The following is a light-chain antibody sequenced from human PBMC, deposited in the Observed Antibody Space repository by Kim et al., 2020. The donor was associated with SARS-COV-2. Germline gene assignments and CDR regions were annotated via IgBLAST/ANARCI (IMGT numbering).Light chain of an antibody. J-gene: IGKJ1*01. Sequence: APVGDRVTITCRASQGIGSVLGWYQQKPGKAPKLLIYGASNLQRGVPSRFSGSGSGTDFTLTISSLQPEDFGTYYCLQDYNFPWTFGQGTKVDIK. V-gene: IGKV1-6*01. CDR3: LQDYNFPWT. CDR2: GAS. CDR1: QGIGSV.